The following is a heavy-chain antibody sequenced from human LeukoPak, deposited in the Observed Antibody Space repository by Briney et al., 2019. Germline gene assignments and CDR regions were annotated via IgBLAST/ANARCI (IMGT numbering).Heavy chain of an antibody. CDR3: ARRRGEL. CDR1: GGSITSTTYY. Sequence: PSETLSLACTVSGGSITSTTYYWGWIRQPPGRGLEWIGSISYRGNTYYNPSLKSRVTISVDTSKNQFSLKVYSVTAADTAVYYCARRRGELWGQGTLVTVSS. D-gene: IGHD2-21*01. V-gene: IGHV4-39*01. J-gene: IGHJ4*02. CDR2: ISYRGNT.